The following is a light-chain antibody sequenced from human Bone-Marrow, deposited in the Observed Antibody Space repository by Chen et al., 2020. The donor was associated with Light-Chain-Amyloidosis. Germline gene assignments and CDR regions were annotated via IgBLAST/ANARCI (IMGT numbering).Light chain of an antibody. CDR1: SSDVGGDNH. Sequence: QSALTQPASVSGSPGQSITISCTGTSSDVGGDNHVSWYQQHPDKAPKLMIYEVTNRPSWVPDRFSGSKSDNTDSLTICGLQTEDEADYFCSSYTSTNTLVFGSGTRVTVL. CDR3: SSYTSTNTLV. CDR2: EVT. V-gene: IGLV2-14*01. J-gene: IGLJ1*01.